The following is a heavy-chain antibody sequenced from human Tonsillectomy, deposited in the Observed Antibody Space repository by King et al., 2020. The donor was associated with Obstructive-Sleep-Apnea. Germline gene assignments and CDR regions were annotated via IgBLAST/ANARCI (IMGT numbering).Heavy chain of an antibody. J-gene: IGHJ4*02. CDR1: GYTFTGYY. V-gene: IGHV1-2*02. D-gene: IGHD6-13*01. CDR2: IDPNSGGT. Sequence: VQLVESGAEVKKPGASVKVSCKASGYTFTGYYMHWVRQAPGQGLEWMGWIDPNSGGTNYAQKFQGRVTMTRDTSISTAYMELGRLRSDDTAVYYCARVGVSSSSSWYLFDYWGQGTLVTVSS. CDR3: ARVGVSSSSSWYLFDY.